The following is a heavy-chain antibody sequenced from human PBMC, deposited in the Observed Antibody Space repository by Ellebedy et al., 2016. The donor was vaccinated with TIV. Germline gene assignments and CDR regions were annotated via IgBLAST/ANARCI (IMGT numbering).Heavy chain of an antibody. Sequence: MPSETLSLTCTVSGGSISSSNNYWGWHRQPPGKGLEWIGSIYYSGSILYNPSLKSRLTISVDTYKNQFSLKLSSVTAADTAVYYCARVPLVYYCDSSGFFDYWGQGTLVTVSS. J-gene: IGHJ4*02. CDR3: ARVPLVYYCDSSGFFDY. D-gene: IGHD3-22*01. CDR2: IYYSGSI. V-gene: IGHV4-39*07. CDR1: GGSISSSNNY.